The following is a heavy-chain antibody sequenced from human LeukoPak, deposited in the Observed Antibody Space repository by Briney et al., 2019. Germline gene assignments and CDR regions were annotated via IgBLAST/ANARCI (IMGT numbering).Heavy chain of an antibody. V-gene: IGHV1-8*01. Sequence: ASVKVSCKASGYTFTSYDINWVRQATGQGLEWMGLMNPNSGNTGYAQKFQGRVTMTRNTSISTAYMELSSLRSEDTAVYYCARGAGVAALSTLDYWGQGTLVTVSS. CDR3: ARGAGVAALSTLDY. CDR2: MNPNSGNT. J-gene: IGHJ4*02. D-gene: IGHD6-13*01. CDR1: GYTFTSYD.